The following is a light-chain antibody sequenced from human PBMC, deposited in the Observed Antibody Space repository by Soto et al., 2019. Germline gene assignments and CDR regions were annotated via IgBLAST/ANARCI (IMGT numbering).Light chain of an antibody. CDR3: QQYNSQRT. Sequence: DIQMTQSPSTLSASVGDRVTITCRASQYISSWLAWYQQKPGKAPKLLIYKASSLESGVPSRFSGSGSGTEFTLTISSLQPDDFPTYYCQQYNSQRTFGQGTKVEIK. CDR1: QYISSW. CDR2: KAS. V-gene: IGKV1-5*03. J-gene: IGKJ1*01.